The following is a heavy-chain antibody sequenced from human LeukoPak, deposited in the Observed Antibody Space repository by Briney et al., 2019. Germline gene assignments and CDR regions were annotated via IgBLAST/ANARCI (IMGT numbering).Heavy chain of an antibody. J-gene: IGHJ4*02. D-gene: IGHD4-17*01. Sequence: SVTVSCKASGGTFSSYAISWVRQAPGQGLEWMGGIIPIFGTANYAQKFQGRVTITADESTSTAYMELSSLRSEDTAVYYCARGSEGLSPRRDYGDYVFVRWGQGTLVTVSS. V-gene: IGHV1-69*13. CDR2: IIPIFGTA. CDR1: GGTFSSYA. CDR3: ARGSEGLSPRRDYGDYVFVR.